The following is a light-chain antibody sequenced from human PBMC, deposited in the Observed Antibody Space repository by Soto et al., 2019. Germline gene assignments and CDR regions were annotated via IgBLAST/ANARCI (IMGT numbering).Light chain of an antibody. Sequence: DIQMTQSPSSLSASVGDRVTITCRASQSITNYLNWYQQKPGKAPKLLIYAASSLQSGVPSRFSGSGSGTDFTLTISSLEPEDFATYYCQKSSSTPLTFGQGTKLEIK. CDR3: QKSSSTPLT. CDR1: QSITNY. J-gene: IGKJ2*01. V-gene: IGKV1-39*01. CDR2: AAS.